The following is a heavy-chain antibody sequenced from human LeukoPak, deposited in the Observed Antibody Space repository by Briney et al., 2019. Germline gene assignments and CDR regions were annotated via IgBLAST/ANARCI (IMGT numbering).Heavy chain of an antibody. D-gene: IGHD3-22*01. CDR1: GFSFSTYN. V-gene: IGHV3-23*01. Sequence: GGSLSLSCEASGFSFSTYNMNWVRQAPGKGLEWVSSITGNGGYTYYGDSVKGRFTISRDNSKNTLYLQMNSLRPEDTAVYYCAQLSSEDSSGYYWSLFDYWGQGTLVSVSS. CDR3: AQLSSEDSSGYYWSLFDY. J-gene: IGHJ4*02. CDR2: ITGNGGYT.